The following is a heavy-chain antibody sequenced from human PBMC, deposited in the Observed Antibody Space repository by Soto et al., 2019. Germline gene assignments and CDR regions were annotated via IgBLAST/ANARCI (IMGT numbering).Heavy chain of an antibody. J-gene: IGHJ6*04. Sequence: QVQLQESGPGLVKPSQTLSLTCIVSGDSISRGGYFWTWIRQHPGKGLEWIGYIYDSGSAFYNPSLKSRVTMSVDTVTDQLSLILRSVPAADAAVFFWARGILLPNHSVDVWGKGSAFAASS. CDR3: ARGILLPNHSVDV. D-gene: IGHD1-26*01. V-gene: IGHV4-31*03. CDR2: IYDSGSA. CDR1: GDSISRGGYF.